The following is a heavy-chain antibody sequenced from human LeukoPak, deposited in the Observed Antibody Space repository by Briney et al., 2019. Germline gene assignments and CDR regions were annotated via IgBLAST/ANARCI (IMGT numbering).Heavy chain of an antibody. CDR3: ARSPINKRAFFDY. CDR2: IKQDGSEK. D-gene: IGHD3-16*01. J-gene: IGHJ4*02. CDR1: GFTFSSYW. Sequence: GGSLRLSCAASGFTFSSYWMSWVRQAPGKGLEWVANIKQDGSEKYYVDSVKGRFTISRDNAKNSLYLQMNSLRAEDTAVYYCARSPINKRAFFDYWGQGTLVTVSS. V-gene: IGHV3-7*01.